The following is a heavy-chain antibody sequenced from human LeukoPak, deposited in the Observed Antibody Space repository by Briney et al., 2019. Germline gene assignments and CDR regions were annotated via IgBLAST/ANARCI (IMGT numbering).Heavy chain of an antibody. CDR3: ARPNVGVRGVPTWFDY. Sequence: LVTLSLTCTVSGGSISSSSYYWGWIRQPPGKGLEWIGSIYYSGSTYYNPSLKSRVTISVDTSKNQFSLKLSSVTAADTAVYYCARPNVGVRGVPTWFDYWGQGTLVTVSS. J-gene: IGHJ4*02. CDR1: GGSISSSSYY. D-gene: IGHD3-10*01. V-gene: IGHV4-39*01. CDR2: IYYSGST.